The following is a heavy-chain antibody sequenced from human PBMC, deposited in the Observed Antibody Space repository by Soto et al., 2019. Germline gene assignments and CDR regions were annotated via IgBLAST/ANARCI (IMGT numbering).Heavy chain of an antibody. Sequence: ASVKVSCKASGGTFSSYAISWVRQAPGQGLEWMGGIIPIFGTANYAQKFQGRVTITADESTSTAYMELSSLRSEDTAVYYCARDTGGGSEMVYAMYNWFDPWGQGTLVTVSS. D-gene: IGHD2-8*01. CDR2: IIPIFGTA. V-gene: IGHV1-69*13. CDR3: ARDTGGGSEMVYAMYNWFDP. J-gene: IGHJ5*02. CDR1: GGTFSSYA.